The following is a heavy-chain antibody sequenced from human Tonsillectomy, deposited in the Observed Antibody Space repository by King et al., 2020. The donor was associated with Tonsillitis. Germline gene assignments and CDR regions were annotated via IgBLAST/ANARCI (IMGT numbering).Heavy chain of an antibody. J-gene: IGHJ6*02. D-gene: IGHD2-15*01. V-gene: IGHV1-69*01. Sequence: QWQLVQSGAEVKKPGSSLKVSCKASGGTFNNYGISWVRQAPGQGLEWMGGIIPIFGATNYAQKLQGRVTITADESTRTAYMELSSLRSDDTAVYYCARRGIINYGMDVWGQGTTVIVSS. CDR3: ARRGIINYGMDV. CDR1: GGTFNNYG. CDR2: IIPIFGAT.